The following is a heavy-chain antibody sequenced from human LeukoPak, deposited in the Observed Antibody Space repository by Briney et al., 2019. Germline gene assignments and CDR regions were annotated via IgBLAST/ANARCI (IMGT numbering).Heavy chain of an antibody. CDR3: ARGNAPLLRYFDSYYYMDV. CDR1: GYTFTGYY. J-gene: IGHJ6*03. D-gene: IGHD3-9*01. Sequence: ASVKVSCKASGYTFTGYYIHWVRQAPGQGLEWMGWINPNSGGTNYAQKFQGRVTMTRDTSISTAYMELSRLSSDDTAVYYCARGNAPLLRYFDSYYYMDVWGKGTTVTISS. CDR2: INPNSGGT. V-gene: IGHV1-2*02.